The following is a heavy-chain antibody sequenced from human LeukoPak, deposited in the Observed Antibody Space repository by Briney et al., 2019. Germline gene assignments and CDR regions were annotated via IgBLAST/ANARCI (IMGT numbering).Heavy chain of an antibody. V-gene: IGHV3-15*04. CDR3: ATTRSRFWYFDI. CDR1: GFTFSNAW. CDR2: IESRPSGGAT. J-gene: IGHJ2*01. Sequence: GGSLRLSCVVSGFTFSNAWMSWVRQAPGKGLEWVGRIESRPSGGATDYATSVKGRFSISRDDSQNTLYLQMNGLKTEDTAVYYCATTRSRFWYFDIWGRGALVTVSS.